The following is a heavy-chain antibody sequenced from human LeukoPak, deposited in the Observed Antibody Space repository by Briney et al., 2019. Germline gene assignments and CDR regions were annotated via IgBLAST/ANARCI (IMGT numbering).Heavy chain of an antibody. CDR3: ARDLVPGDLDYYYYMDV. CDR2: ISYDGSNK. J-gene: IGHJ6*03. D-gene: IGHD2-8*02. V-gene: IGHV3-30-3*01. CDR1: GFTFSSYA. Sequence: GGSLRLSCAASGFTFSSYAMHWVRQAPGKGLEWVAVISYDGSNKYYADSVKGRFTISRDNSKNTLYLQMNSLRAEDTAVYYCARDLVPGDLDYYYYMDVWGKGTTVTVSS.